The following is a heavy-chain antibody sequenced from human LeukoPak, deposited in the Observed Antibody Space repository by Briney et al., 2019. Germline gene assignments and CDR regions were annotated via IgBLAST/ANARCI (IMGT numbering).Heavy chain of an antibody. D-gene: IGHD6-19*01. J-gene: IGHJ4*02. CDR3: ARAGSGSYPVN. CDR1: GFTFSSYN. Sequence: GGSQRLPRAASGFTFSSYNMNWVRQAPGKGLEWVSSISDGGNSVFYAGSVKGRFTISRDNAKNSFYLQMNSLRAEDTAIYYCARAGSGSYPVNCGQGSLVTVSS. V-gene: IGHV3-21*01. CDR2: ISDGGNSV.